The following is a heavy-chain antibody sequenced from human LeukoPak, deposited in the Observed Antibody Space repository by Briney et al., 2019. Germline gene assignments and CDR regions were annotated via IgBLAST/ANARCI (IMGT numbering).Heavy chain of an antibody. CDR3: ARGAAAGTVGIYYCYMDV. Sequence: GGSLRLSCAASGFIFSSYWMSWVRQAPGKGLEWVANINQEGSEKYYVDSVKGRFTISTDNAKNSLYLQMNSLRDEDTAVYYCARGAAAGTVGIYYCYMDVWGKGTTVTVSS. D-gene: IGHD6-13*01. CDR1: GFIFSSYW. CDR2: INQEGSEK. V-gene: IGHV3-7*01. J-gene: IGHJ6*03.